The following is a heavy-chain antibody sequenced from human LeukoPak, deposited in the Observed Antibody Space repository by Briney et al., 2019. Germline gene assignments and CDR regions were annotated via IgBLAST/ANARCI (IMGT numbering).Heavy chain of an antibody. CDR1: GYSFTSYW. D-gene: IGHD2-2*01. Sequence: KVSCKGSGYSFTSYWIGWVRQMPGKGLEWMGIIYPGDSHTRYSPSFQGQVTISADKSISTAYLQWSSLKASDTAMYYCARRDIVVVPAATDAFDIWGQGTMVTVSS. CDR3: ARRDIVVVPAATDAFDI. V-gene: IGHV5-51*01. CDR2: IYPGDSHT. J-gene: IGHJ3*02.